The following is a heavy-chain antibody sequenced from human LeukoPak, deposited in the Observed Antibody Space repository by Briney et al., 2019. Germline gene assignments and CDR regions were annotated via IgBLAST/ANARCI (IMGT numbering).Heavy chain of an antibody. CDR3: ARRLSSIATSAANDY. CDR2: INTNTGNP. V-gene: IGHV7-4-1*02. CDR1: GYTFTSYA. D-gene: IGHD2-15*01. Sequence: ASVKVSCKASGYTFTSYAMNWVRQAPGQGLEWMGWINTNTGNPTYAQGFTGRFVFSLDTSVTTAYLQWSSLEASDTAMYYCARRLSSIATSAANDYWGQGTLVTVSS. J-gene: IGHJ4*02.